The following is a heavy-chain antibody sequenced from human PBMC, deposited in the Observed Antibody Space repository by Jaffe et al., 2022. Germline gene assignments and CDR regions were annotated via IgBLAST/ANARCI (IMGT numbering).Heavy chain of an antibody. CDR2: IYTSGST. Sequence: QVQLQESGPGLVKPSQTLSLTCTVSGGSISSGSYYWSWIRQPAGKGLEWIGRIYTSGSTNYNPSLKSRVTISVDTSKNQFSLKLSSVTAADTAVYYCARDGLWFGEGLGFDYWGQGTLVTVSS. CDR1: GGSISSGSYY. V-gene: IGHV4-61*02. CDR3: ARDGLWFGEGLGFDY. D-gene: IGHD3-10*01. J-gene: IGHJ4*02.